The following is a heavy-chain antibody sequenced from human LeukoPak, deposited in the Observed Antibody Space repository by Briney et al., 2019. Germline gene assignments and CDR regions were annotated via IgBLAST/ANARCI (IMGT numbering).Heavy chain of an antibody. Sequence: ASVKVSCRASGGTFSSYAISWVRQAPGQGLEWMGGIIPIFGTANYAQKFQGRVTITADESTSTAYMELSSLRSEDTAVYYCAIHCISISCHSPRWGQGTLVTVSS. D-gene: IGHD2-2*01. CDR2: IIPIFGTA. CDR3: AIHCISISCHSPR. V-gene: IGHV1-69*13. J-gene: IGHJ4*02. CDR1: GGTFSSYA.